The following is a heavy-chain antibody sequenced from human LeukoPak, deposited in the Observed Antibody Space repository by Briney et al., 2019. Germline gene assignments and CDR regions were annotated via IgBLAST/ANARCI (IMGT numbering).Heavy chain of an antibody. CDR1: GGSYSGFY. CDR2: INHSGST. J-gene: IGHJ5*02. D-gene: IGHD3-22*01. Sequence: TSETLSLTCAVYGGSYSGFYWSWIRQPPGKGPEWIGEINHSGSTNYNPSLKSRVTISVDTPKNQFSLKLSSVTAADTAVYYCARHGTEYYYDSSGYYGAGPFDPWGQGTLVTVSS. V-gene: IGHV4-34*01. CDR3: ARHGTEYYYDSSGYYGAGPFDP.